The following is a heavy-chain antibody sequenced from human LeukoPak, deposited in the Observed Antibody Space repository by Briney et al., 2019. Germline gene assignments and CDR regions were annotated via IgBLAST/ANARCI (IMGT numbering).Heavy chain of an antibody. V-gene: IGHV3-7*03. D-gene: IGHD3-22*01. CDR2: IKQDGSEK. CDR1: GFTFSSYW. CDR3: ARAQRGGHDSSGYYPWNYYYIDV. Sequence: GGSLRLSCAASGFTFSSYWMSWVRQAPGKGLEWVANIKQDGSEKYYVDSVKGRFTISRDNAKNSLDLQMNSLRAEDTAVYYCARAQRGGHDSSGYYPWNYYYIDVWGKGTTVTVSS. J-gene: IGHJ6*03.